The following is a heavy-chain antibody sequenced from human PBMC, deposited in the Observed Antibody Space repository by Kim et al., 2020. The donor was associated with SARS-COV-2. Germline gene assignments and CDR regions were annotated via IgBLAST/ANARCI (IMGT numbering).Heavy chain of an antibody. CDR3: ARALTTVTSGWFDP. J-gene: IGHJ5*02. V-gene: IGHV4-30-2*01. D-gene: IGHD4-17*01. Sequence: PSIKRRVTISVDRSKNQFSLKLSSVTAADTAVYYCARALTTVTSGWFDPWGQGTLVTVSS.